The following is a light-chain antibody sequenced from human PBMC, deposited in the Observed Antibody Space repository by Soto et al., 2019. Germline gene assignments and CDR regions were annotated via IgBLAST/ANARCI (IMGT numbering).Light chain of an antibody. CDR3: SSYAGSNNLV. V-gene: IGLV2-8*01. Sequence: QSVLTQPPSASGSPGQSVTISCTGTSSDVGGYNSVSWYQQHPGKAPKLVIYEVNERPSGVPDRFSASKSDNTASLTVSGLQAEDEADYYCSSYAGSNNLVFGGGTKLTVL. CDR2: EVN. CDR1: SSDVGGYNS. J-gene: IGLJ2*01.